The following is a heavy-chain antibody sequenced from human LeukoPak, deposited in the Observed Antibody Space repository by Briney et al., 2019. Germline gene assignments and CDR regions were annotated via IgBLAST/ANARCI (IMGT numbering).Heavy chain of an antibody. CDR1: GFTVSSNY. V-gene: IGHV3-66*02. CDR2: IYSGGST. J-gene: IGHJ4*02. Sequence: PGGSLRLSCAASGFTVSSNYMSWVRQAPGKGLEWVSVIYSGGSTYYADSVKGRFTISRDNSKNTLYLQMNSLRAEDTAVYYCAGEQGCSSTSCYYYFDYWSQGTLVTVSS. CDR3: AGEQGCSSTSCYYYFDY. D-gene: IGHD2-2*01.